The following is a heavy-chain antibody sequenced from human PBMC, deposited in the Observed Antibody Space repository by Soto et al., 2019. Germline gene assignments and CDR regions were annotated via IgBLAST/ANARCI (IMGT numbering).Heavy chain of an antibody. CDR2: IAYDGSKK. D-gene: IGHD3-22*01. Sequence: QVQLVESGGGVVQPGTSLRLSCAASGFTFSGYAIHWVRQAPGKGLERVGLIAYDGSKKYYADSVTGRFSISRDNSKNTVYLQMTSVTTEDTAVYHCASGGENSGYYFPFGYWGQGTLVTVS. CDR1: GFTFSGYA. CDR3: ASGGENSGYYFPFGY. J-gene: IGHJ4*02. V-gene: IGHV3-30-3*01.